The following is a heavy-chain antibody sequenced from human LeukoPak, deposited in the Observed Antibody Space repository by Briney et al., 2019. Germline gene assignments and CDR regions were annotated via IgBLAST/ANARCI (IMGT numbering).Heavy chain of an antibody. CDR3: APRVVGSAPFDY. CDR2: ISGSTGRT. D-gene: IGHD2-15*01. J-gene: IGHJ4*02. CDR1: GFTFSTYA. Sequence: GGSLRLSCAASGFTFSTYAMSWVRQAPGKGLEWVSAISGSTGRTYYADSVKGRFTIPRDNSKNTLYLQMNNLRAEDTAVYYCAPRVVGSAPFDYWGQGTLVTVSS. V-gene: IGHV3-23*01.